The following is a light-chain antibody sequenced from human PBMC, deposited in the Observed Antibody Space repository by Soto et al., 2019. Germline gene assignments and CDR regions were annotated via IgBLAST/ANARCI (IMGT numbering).Light chain of an antibody. V-gene: IGLV2-8*01. CDR2: EVN. CDR1: SSDVGGYNY. Sequence: QSALTQPPSASGSPGQSVAISCTGTSSDVGGYNYVSWYQQHPGKAPKLMIYEVNKRPSGVPDRFSGYKSGNTASLTISGLQAEDEADYYCCSYAGSYDYVFGTGTKVTVL. J-gene: IGLJ1*01. CDR3: CSYAGSYDYV.